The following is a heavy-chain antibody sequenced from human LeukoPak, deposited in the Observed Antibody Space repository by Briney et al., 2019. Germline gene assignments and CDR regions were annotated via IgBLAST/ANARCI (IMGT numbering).Heavy chain of an antibody. CDR3: ARCMDYYDSSGYYFYYFDY. V-gene: IGHV4-59*01. D-gene: IGHD3-22*01. J-gene: IGHJ4*02. Sequence: SETLSLTCTVSGGSISSYYWSWIRQPPGKGLEWIGYIYYSGSTNYNPSLKSRVTISVDTSKNQFSLKLSSVTAADTAVYYCARCMDYYDSSGYYFYYFDYWGQGTLVTVSS. CDR1: GGSISSYY. CDR2: IYYSGST.